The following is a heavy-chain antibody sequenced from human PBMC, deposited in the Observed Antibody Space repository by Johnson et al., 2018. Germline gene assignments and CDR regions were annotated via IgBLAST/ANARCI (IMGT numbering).Heavy chain of an antibody. CDR3: ARAFFTVTTEGVDV. Sequence: VQLVQSGGGLVKPGGSLRLSCAASGFTFSSYSMNWVRQAPGKGLEWVSSISSSSSFIYYTDSVKGRFTISRDNAKNSLYLQMNSLSAEDTAVYYCARAFFTVTTEGVDVWGQGTTVTVAS. D-gene: IGHD4-17*01. CDR1: GFTFSSYS. CDR2: ISSSSSFI. V-gene: IGHV3-21*01. J-gene: IGHJ6*02.